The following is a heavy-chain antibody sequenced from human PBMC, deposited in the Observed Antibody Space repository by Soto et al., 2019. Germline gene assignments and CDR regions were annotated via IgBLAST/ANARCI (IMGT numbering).Heavy chain of an antibody. V-gene: IGHV4-31*03. CDR1: GGSISSGGYY. J-gene: IGHJ4*02. CDR2: IYYSGST. CDR3: ARWDSSGYHNY. Sequence: TLSLTCTVSGGSISSGGYYWSWIRQHPGKGLEWIGYIYYSGSTYYNPSLKSRVTISVDTSKNQFSLKLSSVTAADTAVYYCARWDSSGYHNYWGQGTLVTVSS. D-gene: IGHD3-22*01.